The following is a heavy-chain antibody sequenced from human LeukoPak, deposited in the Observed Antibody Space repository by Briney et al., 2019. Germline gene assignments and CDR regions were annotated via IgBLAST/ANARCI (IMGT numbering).Heavy chain of an antibody. Sequence: SETLSLTCAVYGGSFSGYYWSWIRQPPGKGLEWIGEINHSGSTNYNPSLKSRVTISVDTSKNQFSLKLSSVTAADTAVYYCTSGGGYSGYDEYYYYYGMDVWGQGTTVTVSS. CDR3: TSGGGYSGYDEYYYYYGMDV. CDR2: INHSGST. CDR1: GGSFSGYY. D-gene: IGHD5-12*01. V-gene: IGHV4-34*01. J-gene: IGHJ6*02.